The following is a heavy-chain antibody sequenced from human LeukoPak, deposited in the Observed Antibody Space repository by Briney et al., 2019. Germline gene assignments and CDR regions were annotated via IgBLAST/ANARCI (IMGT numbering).Heavy chain of an antibody. CDR1: GFTFSRYE. Sequence: GGSLRLSCSASGFTFSRYEMNWVRQAPGKGLEWVSYISSAGTTIYYAGSVKGRFTISRDSSKSTLYLHMSSLRAEDTAVYFCAKQGTYTAYPDFDSWGQGTLVTVSS. CDR2: ISSAGTTI. D-gene: IGHD2-2*02. V-gene: IGHV3-48*03. CDR3: AKQGTYTAYPDFDS. J-gene: IGHJ4*02.